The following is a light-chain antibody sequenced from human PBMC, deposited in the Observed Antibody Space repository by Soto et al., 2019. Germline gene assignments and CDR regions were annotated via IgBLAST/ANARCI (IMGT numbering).Light chain of an antibody. J-gene: IGKJ4*01. CDR3: QQRSDWLT. CDR1: QSVSSY. Sequence: EIVLTQSPATLSLSPGERATLSCRASQSVSSYLAWYQQKPGQAPRLLIYDASNRATGIPARFSGSGSGTDFNLIISSLEPEDFAVYYCQQRSDWLTFGGGTKVEIK. V-gene: IGKV3-11*01. CDR2: DAS.